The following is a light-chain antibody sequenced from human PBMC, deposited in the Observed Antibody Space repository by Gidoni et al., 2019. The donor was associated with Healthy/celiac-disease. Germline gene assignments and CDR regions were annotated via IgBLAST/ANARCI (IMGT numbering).Light chain of an antibody. CDR1: QSLVHRDGNTY. CDR2: KVS. CDR3: MQGTHWPQGKT. V-gene: IGKV2-30*02. J-gene: IGKJ1*01. Sequence: VVSTQSPLTLPVCLGQPTSISRKSSQSLVHRDGNTYLNWVQQGPGQSPRRLIYKVSNRDSGVPDRFSGSGSGTDITLKISRVEAEDVGFYYCMQGTHWPQGKTFGQGTKVEIK.